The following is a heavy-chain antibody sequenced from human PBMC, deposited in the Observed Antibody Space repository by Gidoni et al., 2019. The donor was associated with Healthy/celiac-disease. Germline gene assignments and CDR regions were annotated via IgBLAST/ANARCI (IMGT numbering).Heavy chain of an antibody. CDR1: GFTFSSYA. J-gene: IGHJ4*02. D-gene: IGHD5-18*01. V-gene: IGHV3-30-3*01. CDR3: ARGVPGAMVRYYFDY. CDR2: ISYDGSKK. Sequence: QVQLVASGGGVVQPGRSLRPSFAASGFTFSSYAMHWVRQATGKGLVWVAVISYDGSKKYYADSVKGRFTISRDNSKNTLYLQMNSLRAEDTAVYYCARGVPGAMVRYYFDYWGQGTLVTVSS.